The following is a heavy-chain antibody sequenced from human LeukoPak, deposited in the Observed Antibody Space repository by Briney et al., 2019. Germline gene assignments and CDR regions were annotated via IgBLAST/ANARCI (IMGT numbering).Heavy chain of an antibody. D-gene: IGHD6-19*01. V-gene: IGHV1-3*03. Sequence: GASVKVSCKASGYTFTSYAMHWVRQAPGQRLEWMGWINAGNGNTKYSQEFQGRVTITRDTPASTAYMELSSLRSEDMAVYYCAREGSSGWPRGFDPWGRGTLVTVSS. J-gene: IGHJ5*02. CDR1: GYTFTSYA. CDR2: INAGNGNT. CDR3: AREGSSGWPRGFDP.